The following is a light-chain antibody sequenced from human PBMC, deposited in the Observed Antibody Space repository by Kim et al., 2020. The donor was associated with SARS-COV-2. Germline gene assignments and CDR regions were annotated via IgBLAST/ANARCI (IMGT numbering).Light chain of an antibody. J-gene: IGLJ2*01. V-gene: IGLV2-11*03. CDR2: DVS. CDR3: CSYAGTFTSL. Sequence: GQSVNISCTGTSSDVDSYNYVSWYQQHPGKAPKVMIYDVSKRPSGVPDRFSGSKSGNTASLTISGLQADDEADYYCCSYAGTFTSLFGGGTQLTVL. CDR1: SSDVDSYNY.